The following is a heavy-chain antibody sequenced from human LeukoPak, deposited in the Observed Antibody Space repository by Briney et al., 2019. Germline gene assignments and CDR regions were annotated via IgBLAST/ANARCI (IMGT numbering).Heavy chain of an antibody. CDR3: ARTLIAVDAFDI. CDR2: IWYDGSNK. V-gene: IGHV3-33*01. Sequence: GGSLRLPCAASGFTFSSYGMHWVRQAPGKGLEWVAVIWYDGSNKYYADSVKGRFTISRDNSKNTLYLQMNSLRAEDTAVYYCARTLIAVDAFDIWGQGTMVTVSS. J-gene: IGHJ3*02. D-gene: IGHD2-21*01. CDR1: GFTFSSYG.